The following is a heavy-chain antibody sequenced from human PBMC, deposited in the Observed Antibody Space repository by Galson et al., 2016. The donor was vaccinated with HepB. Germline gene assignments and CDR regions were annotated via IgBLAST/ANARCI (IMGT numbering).Heavy chain of an antibody. J-gene: IGHJ4*02. CDR2: IYPDDSDT. CDR1: GYTFNSYW. D-gene: IGHD6-19*01. V-gene: IGHV5-51*01. Sequence: QSGAEVKKPGESLKISCKGSGYTFNSYWIGWVRQMPGKGLEWMGIIYPDDSDTTYSPSFQGQDTISADKSISTAYLQWSSLKALDTAMYYCASSVGVAGLDYWGQGTLVTVSS. CDR3: ASSVGVAGLDY.